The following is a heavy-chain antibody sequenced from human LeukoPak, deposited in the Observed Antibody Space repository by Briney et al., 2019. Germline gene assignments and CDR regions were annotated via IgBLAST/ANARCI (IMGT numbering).Heavy chain of an antibody. CDR3: ARGLAYCGGDCYSDYYYYMDV. Sequence: SETLSLTCTVSGGSISNYYWNWIRQPPGKGLEWIGYIYYSGSTNYNPSLKSRVTISVDTSKNQFSLKLSSVTAADTAVYYCARGLAYCGGDCYSDYYYYMDVWGKGTTVTISS. J-gene: IGHJ6*03. CDR1: GGSISNYY. CDR2: IYYSGST. V-gene: IGHV4-59*01. D-gene: IGHD2-21*02.